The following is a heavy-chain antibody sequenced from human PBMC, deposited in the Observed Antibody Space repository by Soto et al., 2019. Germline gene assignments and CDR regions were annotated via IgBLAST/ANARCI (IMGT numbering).Heavy chain of an antibody. Sequence: QVQLQQWGAGLLKPSETLSLTCAVYGGSFSGYYWSWIRQPPGKGLEWIGEINHSGSTNYNPSLKSRVTISVDTSKNQFSLKLSSVTAADTAVYYCARGRDYIWGSYRSYYCDYWGQGTLVTVSS. CDR1: GGSFSGYY. CDR2: INHSGST. D-gene: IGHD3-16*02. CDR3: ARGRDYIWGSYRSYYCDY. V-gene: IGHV4-34*01. J-gene: IGHJ4*02.